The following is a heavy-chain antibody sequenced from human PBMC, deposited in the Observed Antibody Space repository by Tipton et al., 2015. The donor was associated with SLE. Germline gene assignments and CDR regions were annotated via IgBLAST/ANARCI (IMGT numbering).Heavy chain of an antibody. CDR3: ARVHDFWREGKNAFDI. J-gene: IGHJ3*02. D-gene: IGHD3-3*01. Sequence: QVQLVQSGAEVKKPGASVKVSCKASGYTFISYDINWVRQATGQGLEWMGWMNPNSGNTGYAQKFQGRVTMTRNTSISTAYMELSSLRSEDTAVYYCARVHDFWREGKNAFDIGGQGTMYTVSS. CDR1: GYTFISYD. V-gene: IGHV1-8*01. CDR2: MNPNSGNT.